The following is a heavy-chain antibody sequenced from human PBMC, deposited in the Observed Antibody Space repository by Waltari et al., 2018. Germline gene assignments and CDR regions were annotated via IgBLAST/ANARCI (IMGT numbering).Heavy chain of an antibody. Sequence: QLQLQESGPGLVKPSETLSLTCTVSGGSISSSSYYWGWIRQPPGKGLEWIGSIYYSGSTYYNPSLKSRVTISVDTSKNQFSLKLSSVTAADTAVYYCASLYCSSTSCSDYWGQGTLVTVSS. V-gene: IGHV4-39*07. CDR3: ASLYCSSTSCSDY. CDR2: IYYSGST. J-gene: IGHJ4*02. D-gene: IGHD2-2*01. CDR1: GGSISSSSYY.